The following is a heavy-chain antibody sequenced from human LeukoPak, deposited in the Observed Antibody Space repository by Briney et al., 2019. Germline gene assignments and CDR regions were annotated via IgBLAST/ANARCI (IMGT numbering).Heavy chain of an antibody. CDR2: FYYTGST. CDR1: GGSISSNGYY. J-gene: IGHJ3*02. CDR3: ARRSGTYHAFDI. D-gene: IGHD1-26*01. Sequence: SEPLSLTCTVSGGSISSNGYYWGWIRQPPGKGLEWIGSFYYTGSTFYSPSLKSRVTISVDTSKNQFSLKLSSVTAADTAVYYCARRSGTYHAFDIWGQGTMVTVSS. V-gene: IGHV4-39*01.